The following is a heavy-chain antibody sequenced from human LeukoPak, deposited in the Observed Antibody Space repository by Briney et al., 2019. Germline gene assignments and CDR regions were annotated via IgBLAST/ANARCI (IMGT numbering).Heavy chain of an antibody. J-gene: IGHJ5*02. V-gene: IGHV4-59*01. CDR2: INYSGST. CDR1: GGYISSYY. CDR3: ARVPNAPKIEPNWFDP. D-gene: IGHD1-14*01. Sequence: PSEILSLTCSVSGGYISSYYWSWIRQPPGKGLEWIGIINYSGSTKYNPSLKSRVSISVDTSKNQFSLRLTSVTVADTAVYFCARVPNAPKIEPNWFDPWGQGTLVTVSS.